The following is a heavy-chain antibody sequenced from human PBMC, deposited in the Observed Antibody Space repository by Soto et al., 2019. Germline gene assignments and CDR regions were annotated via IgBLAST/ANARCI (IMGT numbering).Heavy chain of an antibody. D-gene: IGHD3-3*01. V-gene: IGHV3-21*01. CDR3: ASLLRFLEWLSRDAFDI. CDR1: GFTFSSYS. CDR2: ISSSSSYI. J-gene: IGHJ3*02. Sequence: EVQLVESGGGLVKPGGSLRLSCAASGFTFSSYSMNWVRQAPGKGLEWVSSISSSSSYIYYADSVKGRFTISRDNAKNSLYLQMNSLRGEDTAVYYCASLLRFLEWLSRDAFDIWGQGTMVTVSS.